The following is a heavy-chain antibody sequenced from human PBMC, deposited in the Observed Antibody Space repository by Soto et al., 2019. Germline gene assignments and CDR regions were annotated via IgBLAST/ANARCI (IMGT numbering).Heavy chain of an antibody. V-gene: IGHV2-5*02. D-gene: IGHD4-17*01. CDR1: GLSLSTSGVG. CDR2: IYWDDSK. Sequence: QITLKESGPTLVKPTQTLTLTCTFCGLSLSTSGVGVGWIRQPPGKALEWLAVIYWDDSKHYIPSLESRLTTXKXPSKNHVGLTMPNMDPVDTATYYCAHNGYGDYPLDYWGQGTLVTVSS. J-gene: IGHJ4*02. CDR3: AHNGYGDYPLDY.